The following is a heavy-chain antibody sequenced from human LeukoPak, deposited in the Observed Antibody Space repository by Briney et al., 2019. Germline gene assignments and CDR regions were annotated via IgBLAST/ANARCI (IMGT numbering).Heavy chain of an antibody. V-gene: IGHV3-30-3*01. J-gene: IGHJ2*01. D-gene: IGHD1-26*01. CDR3: AKDRTVGASYWYFDL. CDR2: ISYDGSNK. CDR1: GFTFSSYA. Sequence: GRSLRLSCAASGFTFSSYAMHWVRQAPGKGLEWVAVISYDGSNKYYADSVKGRFTISRDSSKNTLYLQMNSLRAEDTAIYYCAKDRTVGASYWYFDLWGRGTLVTVSS.